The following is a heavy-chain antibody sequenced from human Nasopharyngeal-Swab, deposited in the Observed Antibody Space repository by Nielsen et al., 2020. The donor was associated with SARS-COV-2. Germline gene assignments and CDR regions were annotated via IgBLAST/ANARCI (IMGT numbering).Heavy chain of an antibody. CDR3: ARGQGPRHYYDSSGYYYDVLGRGYYFDY. Sequence: WIRQPPGKGLEWIGYIYYSGSTYYNPSLKSRVTISVDTSKNQFSLKLSSVTTADTAVYYCARGQGPRHYYDSSGYYYDVLGRGYYFDYWGQGTLVTASS. CDR2: IYYSGST. J-gene: IGHJ4*02. D-gene: IGHD3-22*01. V-gene: IGHV4-31*02.